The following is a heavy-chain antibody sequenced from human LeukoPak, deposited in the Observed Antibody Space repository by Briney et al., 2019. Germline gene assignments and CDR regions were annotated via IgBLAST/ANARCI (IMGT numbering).Heavy chain of an antibody. Sequence: GGSLRLSCAASGFSFSSYDMSWVRQAPGKGLEWVSGIRASGDSTYYADSVKGRFTISRDNSRDTLNLQMNSLRAEDTAVYYCAKGLFDSSGYSEHFDYWGQGTQVTVSS. V-gene: IGHV3-23*01. J-gene: IGHJ4*02. D-gene: IGHD3-22*01. CDR3: AKGLFDSSGYSEHFDY. CDR2: IRASGDST. CDR1: GFSFSSYD.